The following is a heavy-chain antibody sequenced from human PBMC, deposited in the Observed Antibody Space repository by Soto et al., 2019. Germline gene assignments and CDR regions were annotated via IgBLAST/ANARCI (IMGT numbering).Heavy chain of an antibody. CDR2: ISAYNGNT. D-gene: IGHD6-13*01. V-gene: IGHV1-18*01. Sequence: QVQLVQSGAEVKKPGASVKVSCKASGYTFTSYGISWVRQAPGQGLEWMGWISAYNGNTSYAQKLQGRVTMTTDTPASTAYMELRSLRSDDTAVYYCASADRRSSSWNFDYWGQGTLVTVSS. CDR3: ASADRRSSSWNFDY. J-gene: IGHJ4*02. CDR1: GYTFTSYG.